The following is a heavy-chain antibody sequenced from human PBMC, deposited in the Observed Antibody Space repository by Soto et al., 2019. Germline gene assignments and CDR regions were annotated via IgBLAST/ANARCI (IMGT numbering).Heavy chain of an antibody. Sequence: EVRLVESGGGLIQPGGSLRLSCTAWGVTFTNHYMNWLRQAPGEGLQWVSLFYSDDTTYYADSVKGRFTISRDNSKNTLYLQMNSLRAEDTAVYYCARRLGGGHYDSSGYFHLDFWGQGTLVTVSS. J-gene: IGHJ4*02. CDR2: FYSDDTT. D-gene: IGHD3-22*01. CDR3: ARRLGGGHYDSSGYFHLDF. V-gene: IGHV3-53*01. CDR1: GVTFTNHY.